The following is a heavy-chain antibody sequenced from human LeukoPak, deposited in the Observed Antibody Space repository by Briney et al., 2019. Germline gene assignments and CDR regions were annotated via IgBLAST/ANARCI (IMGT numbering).Heavy chain of an antibody. D-gene: IGHD2-8*02. CDR3: ARCRLVVNYYYYMDV. CDR1: GGTFSSYA. J-gene: IGHJ6*03. Sequence: SVKVSCKASGGTFSSYAISWVRQAPGQGPEWMGGIIPIFGTANYAQKFQGRVTITTDESTSTAYMELSSLRSEDTAVYYCARCRLVVNYYYYMDVWGKGTTVTVSS. CDR2: IIPIFGTA. V-gene: IGHV1-69*05.